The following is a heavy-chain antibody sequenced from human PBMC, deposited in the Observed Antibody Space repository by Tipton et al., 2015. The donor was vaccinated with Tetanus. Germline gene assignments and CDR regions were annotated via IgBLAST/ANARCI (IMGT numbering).Heavy chain of an antibody. Sequence: TLSLTCTVSGGSISGSYWNWIRQPPGKGLEWIGYVYYNGNTYYNPSLKGRVTISMDRSNTQFSLRLDSLTAADTAVYYCARAAGFLGLTHDFWGRGTLVSVSS. CDR1: GGSISGSY. V-gene: IGHV4-59*08. CDR3: ARAAGFLGLTHDF. D-gene: IGHD2/OR15-2a*01. J-gene: IGHJ4*02. CDR2: VYYNGNT.